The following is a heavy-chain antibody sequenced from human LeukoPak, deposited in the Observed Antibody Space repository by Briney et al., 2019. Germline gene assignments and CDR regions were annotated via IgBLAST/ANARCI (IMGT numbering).Heavy chain of an antibody. CDR3: AKDIAGYSSGWSDGD. D-gene: IGHD6-19*01. Sequence: GGSLRLSCAASGFTFSSYAMSWVRQAPGKGLEWVSLISGDGGSTYYADSVKGRFTISRDNSKNSLYLQMNSLRTEDTALYYCAKDIAGYSSGWSDGDWGQGTLVTVSS. J-gene: IGHJ4*02. CDR2: ISGDGGST. CDR1: GFTFSSYA. V-gene: IGHV3-43*02.